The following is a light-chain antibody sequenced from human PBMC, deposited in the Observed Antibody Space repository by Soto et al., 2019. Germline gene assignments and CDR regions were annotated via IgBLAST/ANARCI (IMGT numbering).Light chain of an antibody. CDR2: GAS. CDR3: QQYGSSPEGFT. V-gene: IGKV3-20*01. Sequence: EIVLTQSPGTLSLSPGERATLSCRASQSVSSSYLAWYQQKPDQAPRLLIYGASSRATGIPDRFSGSGSGTDFTLTISRLEPEDFAVYYCQQYGSSPEGFTFGPGTKVDIK. J-gene: IGKJ3*01. CDR1: QSVSSSY.